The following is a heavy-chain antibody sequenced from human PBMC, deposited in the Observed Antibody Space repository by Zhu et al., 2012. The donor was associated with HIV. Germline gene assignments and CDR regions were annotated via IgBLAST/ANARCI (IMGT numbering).Heavy chain of an antibody. CDR2: IYYSGNT. D-gene: IGHD3-10*01. J-gene: IGHJ4*02. V-gene: IGHV4-39*01. CDR3: ATYIYASGRTFDN. CDR1: GGSISRDNNY. Sequence: QVQLQESGPGLVKPSETLSLTCTVSGGSISRDNNYWGWIRQPPGKGLEWIVSIYYSGNTYYNPSLKSRVTISVDTSKNQFSLKLSSVTAADTAIYYCATYIYASGRTFDNWGQGTWSPPRQ.